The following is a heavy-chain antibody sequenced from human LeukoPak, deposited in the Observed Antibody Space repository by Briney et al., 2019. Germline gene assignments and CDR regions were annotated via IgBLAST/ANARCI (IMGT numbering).Heavy chain of an antibody. J-gene: IGHJ4*02. Sequence: SETLSLTCTVSGGSISGYFWSWIRQPPGKGLEWIGEINHSGSTNYNPSLKSRVTISVDTSKNQFSLKLSSVTAADTAVYYCARAYYDILTGYYNLKRGYFDYWGQGTLVTVSS. CDR3: ARAYYDILTGYYNLKRGYFDY. D-gene: IGHD3-9*01. CDR1: GGSISGYF. V-gene: IGHV4-34*01. CDR2: INHSGST.